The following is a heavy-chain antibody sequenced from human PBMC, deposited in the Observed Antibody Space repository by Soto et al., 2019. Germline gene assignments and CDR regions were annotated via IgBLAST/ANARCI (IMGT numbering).Heavy chain of an antibody. CDR2: ISNDESYK. CDR1: GFTFRTYG. V-gene: IGHV3-30*18. Sequence: QVQLVESGGGVVQPGTSLRLSCAASGFTFRTYGMHWVRQAPGKGLEWVAVISNDESYKSYADSVKGRFTISRDNPKNTLYLQMSSLRAEDTAVYYCAKANLREFDHWGQGTLVTVSS. J-gene: IGHJ4*02. D-gene: IGHD4-17*01. CDR3: AKANLREFDH.